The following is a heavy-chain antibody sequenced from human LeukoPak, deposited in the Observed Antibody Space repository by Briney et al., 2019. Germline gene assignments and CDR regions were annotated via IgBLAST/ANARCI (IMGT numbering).Heavy chain of an antibody. D-gene: IGHD2-2*02. CDR3: ARDRPWPLGYCSSTSCYTDAFDI. V-gene: IGHV3-21*01. J-gene: IGHJ3*02. CDR2: ISSSSSYI. CDR1: GFTFSSYA. Sequence: GGSLRLSCVGSGFTFSSYAMSWVRQAPGKGLEWVSSISSSSSYIYYADSVKGRFTISRDNAKNSLYLQMNSLRAEDTAVYYCARDRPWPLGYCSSTSCYTDAFDIWGQGTMVTVSS.